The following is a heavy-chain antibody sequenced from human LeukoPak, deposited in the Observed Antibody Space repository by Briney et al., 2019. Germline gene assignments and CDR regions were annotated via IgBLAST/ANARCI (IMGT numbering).Heavy chain of an antibody. V-gene: IGHV3-66*01. J-gene: IGHJ4*02. CDR3: ASGTVTTRYWSDY. D-gene: IGHD4-17*01. CDR2: IYTGGNT. CDR1: GFTVSSIF. Sequence: GGSLRLSCAASGFTVSSIFMNWVRQAPGKGLEWVSVIYTGGNTNYADSVKGRFTISRDNSKNTLYLRMNSLRAEDTAVYYCASGTVTTRYWSDYWGQGTPVTVSS.